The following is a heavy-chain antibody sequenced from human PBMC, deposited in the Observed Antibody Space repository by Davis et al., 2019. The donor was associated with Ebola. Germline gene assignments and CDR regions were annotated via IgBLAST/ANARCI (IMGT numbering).Heavy chain of an antibody. D-gene: IGHD2-2*01. CDR2: ISSSGSTI. V-gene: IGHV3-11*04. Sequence: GESLKISCAASGFTFSDYYMSWIRQAPGKGLEWVSFISSSGSTIYYADSVKGRFTISRDNAKNSLYLQMNSLRAEDTAVYYCARDDIVVVPAAMAHYYYYGMDVWGQGTTVTVSS. CDR3: ARDDIVVVPAAMAHYYYYGMDV. J-gene: IGHJ6*02. CDR1: GFTFSDYY.